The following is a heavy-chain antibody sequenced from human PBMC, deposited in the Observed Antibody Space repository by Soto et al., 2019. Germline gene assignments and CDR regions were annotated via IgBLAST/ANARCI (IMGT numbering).Heavy chain of an antibody. CDR2: IYWDDDK. CDR3: AHAHIVVVVAATFDAFDI. Sequence: QITLKESGPTLMKPTQTLTLTCTFSGFSLSTSGVGVGWIRQPPGKALEWLALIYWDDDKRYSPSLKSRLTITKDTSKNQVVLTMTNMDPVDTATYYCAHAHIVVVVAATFDAFDIWGQGTMVTVSS. J-gene: IGHJ3*02. V-gene: IGHV2-5*02. CDR1: GFSLSTSGVG. D-gene: IGHD2-15*01.